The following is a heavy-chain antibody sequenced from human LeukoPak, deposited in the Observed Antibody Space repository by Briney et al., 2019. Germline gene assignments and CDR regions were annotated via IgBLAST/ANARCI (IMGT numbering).Heavy chain of an antibody. Sequence: SETLSLTCAVYGGSFSGYYWSWIRQAPGKGLEWIGEINHSGSTNYNPSLKSRVTISVDTSKNQFSLKLSSVTAADTAVYYCARGSNYYGLGYWGQGTLVTVSS. CDR1: GGSFSGYY. V-gene: IGHV4-34*01. CDR3: ARGSNYYGLGY. CDR2: INHSGST. D-gene: IGHD3-10*01. J-gene: IGHJ4*02.